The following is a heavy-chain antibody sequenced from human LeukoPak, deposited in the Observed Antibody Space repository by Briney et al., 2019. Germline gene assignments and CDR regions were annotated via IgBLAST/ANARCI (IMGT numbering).Heavy chain of an antibody. Sequence: SVKVSCKASGGTFSSYAISWVRQAPGQGLEWMGEIIPIFGTANYAQKFQGRVTITADESTSTAYMELSSLRSEDTAVYYCARGLHLGELSLGYTAFDIWGQGTMVTVSS. CDR3: ARGLHLGELSLGYTAFDI. CDR1: GGTFSSYA. J-gene: IGHJ3*02. D-gene: IGHD3-16*02. CDR2: IIPIFGTA. V-gene: IGHV1-69*13.